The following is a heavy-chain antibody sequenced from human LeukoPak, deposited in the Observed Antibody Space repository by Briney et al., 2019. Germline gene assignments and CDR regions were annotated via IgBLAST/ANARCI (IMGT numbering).Heavy chain of an antibody. Sequence: SETLSLTCTVSGGSISTSNYYWGWIRQPPGKGLEWIGYIYDSGRAYYNPSLKSRVTISMDTSSNHFSLKLRSVTAADTAVYYCVRDIYDDNNWGQGTLVTVSS. D-gene: IGHD3-16*01. CDR3: VRDIYDDNN. CDR1: GGSISTSNYY. J-gene: IGHJ4*02. V-gene: IGHV4-39*02. CDR2: IYDSGRA.